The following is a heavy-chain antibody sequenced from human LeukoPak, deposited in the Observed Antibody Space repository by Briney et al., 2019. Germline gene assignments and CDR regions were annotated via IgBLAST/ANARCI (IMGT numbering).Heavy chain of an antibody. Sequence: GGSLRLSCVASGLTFDHYGMHWVRQAPGKGLEWVAVIWHDGSSQYYADSVKGRFTISRDNSMNTLYLQMNSLRAEDTAVYYCSYCSGGSCTGAFDIWGQGTMVTVSS. V-gene: IGHV3-33*01. CDR2: IWHDGSSQ. D-gene: IGHD2-15*01. CDR3: SYCSGGSCTGAFDI. J-gene: IGHJ3*02. CDR1: GLTFDHYG.